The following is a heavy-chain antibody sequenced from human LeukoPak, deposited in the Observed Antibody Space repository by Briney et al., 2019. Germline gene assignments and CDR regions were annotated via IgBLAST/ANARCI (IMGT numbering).Heavy chain of an antibody. Sequence: GGSLRLSCATSGFTFGSYDMTWVRQAPGKGLEWVSGITGIDGSTYYADSVKGRFTISRDNSKSTLYLQMNSLRGEDTAAYYCAKDAVRGSGRINWFDSWGQGTLVTVSS. CDR3: AKDAVRGSGRINWFDS. CDR2: ITGIDGST. V-gene: IGHV3-23*01. D-gene: IGHD3-10*01. CDR1: GFTFGSYD. J-gene: IGHJ5*01.